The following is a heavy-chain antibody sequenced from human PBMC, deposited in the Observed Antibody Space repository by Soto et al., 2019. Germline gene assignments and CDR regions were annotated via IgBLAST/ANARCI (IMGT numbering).Heavy chain of an antibody. Sequence: QVQLVQSGAEVKKPGSSVKVSCKASGGTFSSYAISWVRQAPGQGLEWMGGIIPIFGTANYAQKFQGRVKITADESTSTAYMELSSLRSEDTAVYYCARAGDTATVSLRWHFDLWGRGTLVTVSS. CDR3: ARAGDTATVSLRWHFDL. V-gene: IGHV1-69*12. J-gene: IGHJ2*01. D-gene: IGHD5-18*01. CDR2: IIPIFGTA. CDR1: GGTFSSYA.